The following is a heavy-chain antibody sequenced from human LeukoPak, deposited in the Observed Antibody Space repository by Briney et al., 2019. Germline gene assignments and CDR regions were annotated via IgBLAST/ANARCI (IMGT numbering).Heavy chain of an antibody. CDR2: IIPIFGTA. V-gene: IGHV1-69*13. D-gene: IGHD3-3*01. Sequence: SVKVSCKASGGTFISYAISWVRQAPGQGLEWMGGIIPIFGTANYAQKFQGRVTITADESTSTAYMELSSLRSEDTAVYYCARNEYYDFWSGYPDVWGQGTTVTVSS. CDR1: GGTFISYA. CDR3: ARNEYYDFWSGYPDV. J-gene: IGHJ6*02.